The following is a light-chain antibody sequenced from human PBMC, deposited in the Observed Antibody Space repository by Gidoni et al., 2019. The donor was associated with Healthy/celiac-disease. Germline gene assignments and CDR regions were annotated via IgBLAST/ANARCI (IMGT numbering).Light chain of an antibody. J-gene: IGKJ3*01. CDR1: QSVSSY. V-gene: IGKV3-11*01. CDR2: DAS. Sequence: ELVLTQSPATLSLSPGERATLYCRASQSVSSYLAWYQQKPGQAPRLLIYDASNRATGIPARFSGSGSGTDFTLTISSLEPEDFAVYYCQQRSNWLTFGPGTKVDIK. CDR3: QQRSNWLT.